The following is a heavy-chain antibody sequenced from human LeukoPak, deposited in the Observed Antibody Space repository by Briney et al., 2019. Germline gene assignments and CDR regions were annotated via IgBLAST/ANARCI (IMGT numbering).Heavy chain of an antibody. CDR2: INPSGGST. V-gene: IGHV1-46*01. J-gene: IGHJ5*02. CDR3: ARGLRELRYFDWLLS. Sequence: ASMKVSCKASGYTFTSYYMHWVRQAPGQGLEWMGIINPSGGSTSYAQKFQGRVTMTRDMSTSTVYMELSSLRSEDTAVYYCARGLRELRYFDWLLSWGQGTLVTVSS. D-gene: IGHD3-9*01. CDR1: GYTFTSYY.